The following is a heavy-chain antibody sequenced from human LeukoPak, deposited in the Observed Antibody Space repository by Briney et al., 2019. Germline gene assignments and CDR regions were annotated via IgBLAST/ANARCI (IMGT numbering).Heavy chain of an antibody. Sequence: PSETLSLTCAVYGGSFSGHYWSWIRQPPGKGLEWIGEINHSGSTNYNPSLKSRVTISVDTSKNQFSLKPSSVTAADTAVYYCARGMYYDFWSGYSYYYYYMDVWGKGTTVTVSS. CDR1: GGSFSGHY. CDR3: ARGMYYDFWSGYSYYYYYMDV. V-gene: IGHV4-34*01. CDR2: INHSGST. J-gene: IGHJ6*03. D-gene: IGHD3-3*01.